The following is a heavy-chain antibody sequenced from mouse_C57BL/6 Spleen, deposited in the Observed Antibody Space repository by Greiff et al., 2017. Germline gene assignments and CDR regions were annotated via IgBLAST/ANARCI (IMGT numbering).Heavy chain of an antibody. CDR2: IWSDGST. CDR1: GFSLTSYG. V-gene: IGHV2-6*03. J-gene: IGHJ3*01. Sequence: VKLMESGPGLVAPSPSLSLTCTVSGFSLTSYGVHWVRQPPGKGLEWLVVIWSDGSTTYNSALKARRSISKDNTKSRAFLKMNSLQSDDTAMYYSARDESWFGYWGQGVLVTVYA. CDR3: ARDESWFGY.